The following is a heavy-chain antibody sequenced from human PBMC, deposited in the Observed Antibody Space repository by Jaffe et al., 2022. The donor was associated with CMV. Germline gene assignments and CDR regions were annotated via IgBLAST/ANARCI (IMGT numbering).Heavy chain of an antibody. V-gene: IGHV4-34*01. J-gene: IGHJ6*04. CDR2: INHSGST. CDR3: ASRRGAYYDILTGYYPG. D-gene: IGHD3-9*01. Sequence: QVQLQQWGAGLLKPSETLSLTCAVYGGSFSGYYWSWIRQPPGKGLEWIGEINHSGSTNYNPSLKSRVTISVDTSKNQFSLKLSSVTAADTAVYYCASRRGAYYDILTGYYPGWGKGTTVTVSS. CDR1: GGSFSGYY.